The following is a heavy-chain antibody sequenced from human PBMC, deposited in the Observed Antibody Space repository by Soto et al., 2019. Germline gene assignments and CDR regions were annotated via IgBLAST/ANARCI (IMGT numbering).Heavy chain of an antibody. CDR2: ISAYNGNT. D-gene: IGHD3-10*01. V-gene: IGHV1-18*01. CDR3: AVDYYGSGSYYGYGMDV. Sequence: QVQLVQSGAEVKKPGASVKVSCKASGYTFTSYGISWVRQAPGQGLEWMGWISAYNGNTNYAQKLQGRVTMTTDTSTSTAYMELRGLRSDDTAVYYCAVDYYGSGSYYGYGMDVWGQGTTVTVSS. J-gene: IGHJ6*02. CDR1: GYTFTSYG.